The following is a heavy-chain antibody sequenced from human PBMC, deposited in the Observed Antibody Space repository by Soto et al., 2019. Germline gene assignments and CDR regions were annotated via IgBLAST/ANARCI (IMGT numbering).Heavy chain of an antibody. CDR1: GYTFTSYG. Sequence: GASVKVSCKASGYTFTSYGISWVRQAPGQGLEWMGWISAYNGNTNYAQKLQGRVTMTTDTSTSTAYMELRSLRSDDTAVYYCARLTCLTSGDYRGHYYYHGMDVWGQGTTVTVSS. CDR2: ISAYNGNT. D-gene: IGHD4-17*01. V-gene: IGHV1-18*04. CDR3: ARLTCLTSGDYRGHYYYHGMDV. J-gene: IGHJ6*02.